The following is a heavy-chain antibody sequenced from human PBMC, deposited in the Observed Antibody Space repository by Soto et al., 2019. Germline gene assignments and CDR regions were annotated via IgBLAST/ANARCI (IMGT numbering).Heavy chain of an antibody. V-gene: IGHV1-8*01. CDR2: INLNSGNT. D-gene: IGHD3-9*01. CDR3: ARSPYYDILTGYYSYYYMDV. Sequence: GWINLNSGNTGYAHKFQGRVTMTRNTSISTAYLELSSLRSEDTAVYYCARSPYYDILTGYYSYYYMDVWGKGTTVTVSS. J-gene: IGHJ6*03.